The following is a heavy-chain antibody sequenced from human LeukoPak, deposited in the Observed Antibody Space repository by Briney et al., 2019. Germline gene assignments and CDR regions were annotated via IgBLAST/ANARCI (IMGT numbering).Heavy chain of an antibody. CDR1: GFTFDDYG. V-gene: IGHV3-20*04. CDR2: INWNGGST. Sequence: LSGGSLRLSCAASGFTFDDYGMSWVRQAPGKGLEWVSGINWNGGSTGYADSVKGRFTISRDNAKNSLSLQMNSLRAEDTALYYCARKSGYDPHWFDPWGQGTLVTVSS. J-gene: IGHJ5*02. CDR3: ARKSGYDPHWFDP. D-gene: IGHD5-12*01.